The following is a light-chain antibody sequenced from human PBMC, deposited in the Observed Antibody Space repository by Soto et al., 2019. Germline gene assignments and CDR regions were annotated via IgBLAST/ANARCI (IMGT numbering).Light chain of an antibody. Sequence: EIVLTQSPATLSLSPGERATLSCRASQSIGSDLAWYQQQRGQAPRLLIYDASSRAPGIPARFGGSGSGTDFTLTISSLEPEDFAVYHCQQRAKWPRTFGQGTKVDIK. CDR2: DAS. V-gene: IGKV3-11*01. CDR3: QQRAKWPRT. J-gene: IGKJ1*01. CDR1: QSIGSD.